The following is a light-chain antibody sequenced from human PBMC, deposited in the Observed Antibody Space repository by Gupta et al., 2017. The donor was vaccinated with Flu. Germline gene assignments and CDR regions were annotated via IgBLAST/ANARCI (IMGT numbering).Light chain of an antibody. CDR2: AAT. CDR3: QQAFRTPLT. CDR1: QSISTY. V-gene: IGKV1-39*01. Sequence: DLQMTQSPSSLFASVGDRVTITCRASQSISTYLNWYHQKSGKAPKLLIYAATSLQSGVPSRFSGRGSGTDFTFTISTLQPEDFATYYCQQAFRTPLTFGEGTKVE. J-gene: IGKJ4*01.